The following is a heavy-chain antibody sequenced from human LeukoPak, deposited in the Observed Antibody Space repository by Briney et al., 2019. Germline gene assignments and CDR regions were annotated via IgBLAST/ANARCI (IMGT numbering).Heavy chain of an antibody. J-gene: IGHJ4*02. V-gene: IGHV1-18*04. Sequence: GASVKVSCKASGYTFTDYYMHWVRQAPGQGLEWMGWISAYNGNTNYAQKLQGRVTMTTDTSTSTAYMELRSLRSDDTAVYYCARDLAYCGGDCYFSYWGQGTLVTVSS. CDR1: GYTFTDYY. CDR2: ISAYNGNT. CDR3: ARDLAYCGGDCYFSY. D-gene: IGHD2-21*02.